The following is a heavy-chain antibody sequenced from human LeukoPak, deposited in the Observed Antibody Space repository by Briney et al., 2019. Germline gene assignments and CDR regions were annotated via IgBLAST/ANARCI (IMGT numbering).Heavy chain of an antibody. Sequence: SETLSLTCTVSGGSISSGGYYWSWIRQPPGKGLEWIGYIYHSGSTYYNPSLKSRVTISVDRSKNQFSLKLSSVTAADTAVYYCARAPGIVGATPFDYWGQGTLVTVSS. CDR1: GGSISSGGYY. CDR2: IYHSGST. CDR3: ARAPGIVGATPFDY. V-gene: IGHV4-30-2*01. D-gene: IGHD1-26*01. J-gene: IGHJ4*02.